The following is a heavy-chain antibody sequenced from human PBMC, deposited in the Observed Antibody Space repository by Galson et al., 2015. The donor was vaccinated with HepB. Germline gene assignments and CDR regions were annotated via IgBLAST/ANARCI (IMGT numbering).Heavy chain of an antibody. CDR2: ISSNGGST. CDR1: GFTFSSYA. CDR3: VEDGMATITRFSWYFDL. J-gene: IGHJ2*01. D-gene: IGHD5-24*01. Sequence: SLRLSCAASGFTFSSYAMHWVRQAPGKGLEYVSAISSNGGSTYYADSVKGRFTISRDNSKNTLYLQMSSLRAEDTAVYYCVEDGMATITRFSWYFDLWGRGTLVTVSS. V-gene: IGHV3-64D*06.